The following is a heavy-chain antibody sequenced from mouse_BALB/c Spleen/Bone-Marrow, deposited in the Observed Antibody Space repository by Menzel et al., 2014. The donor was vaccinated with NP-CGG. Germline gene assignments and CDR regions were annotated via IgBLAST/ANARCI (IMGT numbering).Heavy chain of an antibody. D-gene: IGHD4-1*01. V-gene: IGHV5-17*02. CDR2: ISSGSSTI. CDR1: GFTFSSFG. J-gene: IGHJ2*01. CDR3: TRGGNWEDFDY. Sequence: EVHLVESGGGLVQPGGSRKLSCAASGFTFSSFGMHWVRQAPERGLEWVAYISSGSSTIFYADTVKGRFTISRDNPKNTLLLQMTSLRSEDTAMYYCTRGGNWEDFDYWGQGTTLTVSS.